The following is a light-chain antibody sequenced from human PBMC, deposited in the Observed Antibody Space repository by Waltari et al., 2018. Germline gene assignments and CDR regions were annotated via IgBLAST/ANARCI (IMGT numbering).Light chain of an antibody. CDR3: QSYGDNYQLV. J-gene: IGLJ2*01. CDR1: SGSITRNY. V-gene: IGLV6-57*03. Sequence: NFILTQPHSVSESPGKTVTISCTRSSGSITRNYVQWYQQRPGSAPTNVIYEDDQRPSGVPDRFSGSVDRSSNSVSLTISGLETEDEDDYYCQSYGDNYQLVFGGGTKLTVL. CDR2: EDD.